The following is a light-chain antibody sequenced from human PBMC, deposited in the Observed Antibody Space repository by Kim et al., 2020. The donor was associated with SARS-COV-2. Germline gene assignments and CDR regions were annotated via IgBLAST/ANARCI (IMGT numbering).Light chain of an antibody. J-gene: IGKJ4*01. CDR3: QQYGSSPLT. Sequence: SPGASAPLSCSASHSVSSSYLAWYQQKLGQAPRLLIYGASSRATGIPDRFSGSGSRTDFTLTISRLEPEDVAVYYCQQYGSSPLTFGGGTKVDIK. CDR1: HSVSSSY. V-gene: IGKV3-20*01. CDR2: GAS.